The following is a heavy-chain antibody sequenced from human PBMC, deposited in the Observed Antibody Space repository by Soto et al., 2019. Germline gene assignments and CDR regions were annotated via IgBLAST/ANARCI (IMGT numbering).Heavy chain of an antibody. D-gene: IGHD3-3*01. CDR2: IYYSGST. CDR3: ASRYDFWSGWAPYGMDV. Sequence: SETLSLTCTVSGGSISSGGYYWSWIRQHPGKGLEWIGYIYYSGSTYYNPSLKSRVTISVDTSKNQISLKLSSMTAADTAVYYCASRYDFWSGWAPYGMDVWGQGTTVTVSS. J-gene: IGHJ6*02. V-gene: IGHV4-31*03. CDR1: GGSISSGGYY.